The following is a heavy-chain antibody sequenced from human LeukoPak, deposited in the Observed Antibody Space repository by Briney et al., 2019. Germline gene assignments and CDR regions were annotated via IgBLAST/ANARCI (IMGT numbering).Heavy chain of an antibody. V-gene: IGHV3-11*01. CDR2: ISSSGSTI. CDR1: GFTFSDYY. Sequence: GGSLRLSCAASGFTFSDYYMSWIRQAPGKGLEWVSYISSSGSTIYYADSVKGRSTISRDNAKNSLYLQMNSLRAEDTAVYYCARDEGILAYSNYGFDYWGQGTLVTVSS. CDR3: ARDEGILAYSNYGFDY. D-gene: IGHD4-11*01. J-gene: IGHJ4*02.